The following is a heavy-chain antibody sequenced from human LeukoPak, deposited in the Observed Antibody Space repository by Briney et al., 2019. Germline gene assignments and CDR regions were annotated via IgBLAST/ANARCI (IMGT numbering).Heavy chain of an antibody. V-gene: IGHV4-61*02. CDR2: IYTSGST. Sequence: SETLSLTCTVSGGSISSGSYYWIWIRQPAGKGLEWIGRIYTSGSTNYNPSLKSRVTISVDTSKNQFSLKLSSVTAADTAVYYCARDYLYGDYRGWGQGTLVTVSS. CDR1: GGSISSGSYY. J-gene: IGHJ4*02. CDR3: ARDYLYGDYRG. D-gene: IGHD4-17*01.